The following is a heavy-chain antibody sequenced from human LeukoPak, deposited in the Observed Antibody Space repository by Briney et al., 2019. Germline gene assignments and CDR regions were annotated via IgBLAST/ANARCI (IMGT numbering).Heavy chain of an antibody. Sequence: GESLQISCKGSGSHFTNYWIGWVRPMPGKGLEWTGIIYPGDSDTRYSPSFQGQVTISADKSISTAYLQWSSLKASDTAIFYCARHYCSSASCFEGYYYYMDVWGKGTTVTVSS. CDR2: IYPGDSDT. V-gene: IGHV5-51*01. CDR3: ARHYCSSASCFEGYYYYMDV. D-gene: IGHD2-2*01. CDR1: GSHFTNYW. J-gene: IGHJ6*03.